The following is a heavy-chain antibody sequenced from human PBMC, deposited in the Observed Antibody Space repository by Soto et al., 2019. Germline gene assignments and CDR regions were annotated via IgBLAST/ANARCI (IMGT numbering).Heavy chain of an antibody. CDR1: GFSLSTSGMC. D-gene: IGHD4-4*01. CDR2: IDWDDDK. Sequence: SGPTLVNPTQTLTLTCTCSGFSLSTSGMCVSWIRQPPGKALEWLARIDWDDDKYYSTSLKTRLTISKDTSKNQVVLTMTNMDPVDTATYYCARSRLQRDWFDPWGQGTLVTVSS. V-gene: IGHV2-70*11. CDR3: ARSRLQRDWFDP. J-gene: IGHJ5*02.